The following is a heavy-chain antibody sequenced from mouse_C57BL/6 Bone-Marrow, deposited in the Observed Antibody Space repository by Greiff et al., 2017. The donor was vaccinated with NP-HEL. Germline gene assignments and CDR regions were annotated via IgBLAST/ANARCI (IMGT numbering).Heavy chain of an antibody. CDR2: IHPNSGGT. Sequence: QVQLQQPGAELVKPGASVKLSCKASGYTFTSYWMHWVKQRPGQGLEWIGMIHPNSGGTNYNEKFKSKATLTVDKSSSTAYMQLSSLTSEDSAVYYCARRKYSSCGFAYWGRGTLVTVSA. CDR1: GYTFTSYW. CDR3: ARRKYSSCGFAY. V-gene: IGHV1-64*01. J-gene: IGHJ3*01. D-gene: IGHD1-1*01.